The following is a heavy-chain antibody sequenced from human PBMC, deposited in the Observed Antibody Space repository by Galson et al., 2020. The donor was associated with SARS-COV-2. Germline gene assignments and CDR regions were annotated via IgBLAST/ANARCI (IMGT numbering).Heavy chain of an antibody. Sequence: GGSLRLSCAASGFPFSSYWMSWVRQAPGKGLEWVANIKQDGSEKYYVDSVKGRFTISRDNAKNSLYLQMNSLRAEDTAVYYCARSIYDSSGYYADYWGQGTLVTVSS. J-gene: IGHJ4*02. CDR2: IKQDGSEK. CDR3: ARSIYDSSGYYADY. CDR1: GFPFSSYW. D-gene: IGHD3-22*01. V-gene: IGHV3-7*01.